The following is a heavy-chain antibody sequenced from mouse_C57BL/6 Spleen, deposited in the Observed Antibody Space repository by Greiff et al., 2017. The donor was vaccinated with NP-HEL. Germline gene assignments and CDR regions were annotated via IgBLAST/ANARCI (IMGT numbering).Heavy chain of an antibody. CDR1: GYTFTGYW. J-gene: IGHJ1*03. CDR3: ARPPALYYGNSYWYFDV. Sequence: VQRVESGAELMKPGASVKLSCKATGYTFTGYWIEWVKQRPGHGLEWIGEILPGSGSTNYNEKFKGKATFTADTSSNTAYMQLSSLTTEDSAIYYCARPPALYYGNSYWYFDVWGTGTTVTVSS. D-gene: IGHD2-1*01. V-gene: IGHV1-9*01. CDR2: ILPGSGST.